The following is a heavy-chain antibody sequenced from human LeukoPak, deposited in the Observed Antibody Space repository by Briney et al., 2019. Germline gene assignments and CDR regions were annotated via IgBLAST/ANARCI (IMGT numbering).Heavy chain of an antibody. CDR3: AREGRYYYDSSGYYYKHPAPDY. CDR1: GGTFSSYA. D-gene: IGHD3-22*01. CDR2: IIPLFGTA. V-gene: IGHV1-69*13. Sequence: SVKVSCKASGGTFSSYAISWVRQAPGQGLEWMGGIIPLFGTANYAQKFQGRVTITADESTSTAYMELSSLRSEDTAVYYCAREGRYYYDSSGYYYKHPAPDYWGQGTLVTVSS. J-gene: IGHJ4*02.